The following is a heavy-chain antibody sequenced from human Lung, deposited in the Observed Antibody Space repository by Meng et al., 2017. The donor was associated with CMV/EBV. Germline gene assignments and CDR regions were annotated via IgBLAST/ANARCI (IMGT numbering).Heavy chain of an antibody. CDR3: ARGYCSGGSCPVFDP. CDR2: MNPNSGNT. Sequence: VDEVKKPGASGKVSCKASGYTFTSYGINWVRQATGQGLEWMGWMNPNSGNTGYAQKFQGRVTMTRNTSISTAYMELSSLRSEDTAVYYCARGYCSGGSCPVFDPWGQGTLVTVSS. J-gene: IGHJ5*02. CDR1: GYTFTSYG. V-gene: IGHV1-8*01. D-gene: IGHD2-15*01.